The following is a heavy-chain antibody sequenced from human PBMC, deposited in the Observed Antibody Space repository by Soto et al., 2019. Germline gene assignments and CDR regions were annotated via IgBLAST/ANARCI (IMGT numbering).Heavy chain of an antibody. V-gene: IGHV4-30-2*01. CDR1: GGSISSGGYS. J-gene: IGHJ4*02. D-gene: IGHD4-4*01. CDR2: IYHSGST. CDR3: ARAHDYSNYVSDY. Sequence: QLQLQESGSGLVEPSQTLSLTCAVSGGSISSGGYSWSWIRQPPGKGLEWIGYIYHSGSTYYNPSLKRRVTISVDRSKNQFSMKLSSVTAADTAVDYCARAHDYSNYVSDYWGQGTLVTVS.